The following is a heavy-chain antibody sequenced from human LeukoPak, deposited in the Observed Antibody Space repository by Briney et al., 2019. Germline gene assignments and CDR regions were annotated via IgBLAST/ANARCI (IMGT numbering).Heavy chain of an antibody. D-gene: IGHD6-19*01. CDR2: IYHSGST. CDR1: GYSISSGYY. V-gene: IGHV4-38-2*02. CDR3: ARAYSSAWYWNWFDP. J-gene: IGHJ5*02. Sequence: MASETLSLTCTVSGYSISSGYYWGWIRQPPGKGLEWIGNIYHSGSTYYNPSLKSRGTISIDTSKNQFSLKLSSVTAADTAVYYCARAYSSAWYWNWFDPWGQGTLVTVSS.